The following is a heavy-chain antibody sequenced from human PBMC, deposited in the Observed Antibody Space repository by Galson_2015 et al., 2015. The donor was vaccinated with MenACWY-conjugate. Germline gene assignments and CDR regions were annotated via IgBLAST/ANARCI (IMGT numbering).Heavy chain of an antibody. V-gene: IGHV1-46*01. J-gene: IGHJ6*02. CDR2: INPSGGST. CDR3: ARVGGGIAVAAGNGMDV. D-gene: IGHD6-19*01. CDR1: GYTFTSYY. Sequence: SVKVSCKASGYTFTSYYMHWVRQAPGQGLEWMGIINPSGGSTSYAQRFQGRVTMTRDTSTSTVYMELSSLRSEDTAVYYCARVGGGIAVAAGNGMDVWGQGTTVTVSS.